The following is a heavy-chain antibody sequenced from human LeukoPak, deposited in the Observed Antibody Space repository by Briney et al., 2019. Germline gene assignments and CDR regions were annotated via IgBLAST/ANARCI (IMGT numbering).Heavy chain of an antibody. CDR1: GGTFSSYA. Sequence: ASVKVSCKASGGTFSSYAISWVRQAPGQGLEWMGGIIPIFGTANYAQKFQGRVTMTRDTSTSTVYMELSSLRSEDTAVYYCARDDSAILLPSDYWGQGTLVTVSS. D-gene: IGHD2-2*01. CDR2: IIPIFGTA. V-gene: IGHV1-69*05. J-gene: IGHJ4*02. CDR3: ARDDSAILLPSDY.